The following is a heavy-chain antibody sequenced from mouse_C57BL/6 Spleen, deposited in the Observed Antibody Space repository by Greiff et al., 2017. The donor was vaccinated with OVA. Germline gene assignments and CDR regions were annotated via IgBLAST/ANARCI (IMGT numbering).Heavy chain of an antibody. J-gene: IGHJ4*01. CDR2: INPYNGDT. D-gene: IGHD2-4*01. CDR3: DVYDYDDGYYAMDY. Sequence: EVQLQESGPELVKPGDSVKISCKASGYSFTGYFMNWVMQSHGKSLEWIGRINPYNGDTFYNQKVKGKATLTVDKSSSTAHMELRSLTSEDSAVYYCDVYDYDDGYYAMDYWGQGTSVTVSS. V-gene: IGHV1-20*01. CDR1: GYSFTGYF.